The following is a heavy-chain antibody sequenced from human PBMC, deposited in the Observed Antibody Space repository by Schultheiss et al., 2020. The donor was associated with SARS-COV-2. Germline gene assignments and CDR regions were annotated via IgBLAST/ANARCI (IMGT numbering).Heavy chain of an antibody. CDR3: ARDKAAAGN. CDR2: VFYSGGS. D-gene: IGHD6-13*01. J-gene: IGHJ4*02. Sequence: SQTLSLTCTVSGDSITSYYWSWIRQPPGKGLEWIGYVFYSGGSNSNPSLKSRVSMSVDTSKNQFSLKLSSVTAADTAVYYCARDKAAAGNWGQGTLVTVSS. CDR1: GDSITSYY. V-gene: IGHV4-59*01.